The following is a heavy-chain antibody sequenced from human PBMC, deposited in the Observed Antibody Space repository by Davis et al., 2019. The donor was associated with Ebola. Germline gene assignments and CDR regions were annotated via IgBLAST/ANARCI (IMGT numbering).Heavy chain of an antibody. J-gene: IGHJ4*02. CDR3: ARGTHYANDY. CDR1: GFTFSSNS. V-gene: IGHV3-21*01. Sequence: GESLKISCEATGFTFSSNSMNWVRQAPGKGLEWVSSITSDSGRTSYAESVKGRFTISRDNAKNSLYLQMNTLRAEDTAVYYCARGTHYANDYLGQGTLVTVSS. D-gene: IGHD4-17*01. CDR2: ITSDSGRT.